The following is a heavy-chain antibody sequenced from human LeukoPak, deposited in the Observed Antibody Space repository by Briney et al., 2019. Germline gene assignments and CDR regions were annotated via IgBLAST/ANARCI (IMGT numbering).Heavy chain of an antibody. J-gene: IGHJ4*02. CDR2: IYPGDSDT. CDR3: ARQQYSSGWYYDY. D-gene: IGHD6-19*01. V-gene: IGHV5-51*01. CDR1: GYSFTSYW. Sequence: GESLKISCKGSGYSFTSYWIGWVRQMPGKGLEWMGIIYPGDSDTRYSPSFQGQDTISADKSISTAYLQWSSLKASDTAMYYCARQQYSSGWYYDYWGQGTLVTVSS.